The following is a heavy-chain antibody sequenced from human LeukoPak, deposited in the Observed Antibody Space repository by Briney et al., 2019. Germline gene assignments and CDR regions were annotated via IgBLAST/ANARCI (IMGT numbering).Heavy chain of an antibody. CDR3: ARVPPYYYYYYMDV. V-gene: IGHV4-4*07. CDR2: IYTSGST. CDR1: GGSISSYY. J-gene: IGHJ6*03. Sequence: SETLSLTCTVSGGSISSYYWSWIRQPAGKGLEWIGRIYTSGSTNYNPSLKSRVTMSVDTSKNQFSPKLSSVTAADTAVYYCARVPPYYYYYYMDVWGKGTTVTVSS.